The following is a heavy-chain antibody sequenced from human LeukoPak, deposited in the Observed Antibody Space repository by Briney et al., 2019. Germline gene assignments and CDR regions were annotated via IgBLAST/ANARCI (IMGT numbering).Heavy chain of an antibody. CDR3: AKGAPPIAVAGTIY. CDR1: GFTFSSYA. V-gene: IGHV3-23*01. CDR2: ISGSGRGSTT. Sequence: PGGSLRLSCAASGFTFSSYALSWVRQAPGKGLEWVSNISGSGRGSTTYYADSVKGRFTISRDNSKNTLYLQMNSLRAEDTAVYYCAKGAPPIAVAGTIYWGQGTLVTVSS. J-gene: IGHJ4*02. D-gene: IGHD6-19*01.